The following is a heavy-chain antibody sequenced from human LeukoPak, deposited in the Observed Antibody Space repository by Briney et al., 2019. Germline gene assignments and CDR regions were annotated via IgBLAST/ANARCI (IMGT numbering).Heavy chain of an antibody. CDR3: ARTPLRYFDYYYMDV. J-gene: IGHJ6*03. Sequence: GGSLRLSCAASGFTFSSYGMHWVRQAPGKGLEWVSAISGSGGSTYYADSVKGRFTISRDNSKNTLYLQMNSLRAEDTAVYYCARTPLRYFDYYYMDVWGKGTTVTVSS. D-gene: IGHD3-9*01. CDR2: ISGSGGST. V-gene: IGHV3-23*01. CDR1: GFTFSSYG.